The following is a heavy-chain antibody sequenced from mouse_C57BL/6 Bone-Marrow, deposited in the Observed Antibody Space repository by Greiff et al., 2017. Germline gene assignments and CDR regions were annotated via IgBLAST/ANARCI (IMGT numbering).Heavy chain of an antibody. CDR2: IDPNDGTT. V-gene: IGHV1-39*01. CDR1: GYTFTDYY. Sequence: EVHLLQSGPELVKPGASVKLSCTASGYTFTDYYMNWVKQSTGKGLEWIGGIDPNDGTTNYTPKFKGKATLTADPSSSTAYMQLSSLTSEDTAVYYCARKRKGAEGYGGQG. J-gene: IGHJ4*01. CDR3: ARKRKGAEGY.